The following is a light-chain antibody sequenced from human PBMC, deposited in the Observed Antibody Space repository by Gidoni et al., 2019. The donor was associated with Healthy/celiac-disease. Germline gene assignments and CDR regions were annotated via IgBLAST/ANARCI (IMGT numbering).Light chain of an antibody. Sequence: IQMTQSPSSLSASVGDRVTITYQASQDIRNYLNWYQQKPGKAPKLLIYDASNLETGVPSRFSGSGSGTDFTFTISGLQPEDIATYYCQQPRAFGGGTKVEIK. CDR3: QQPRA. J-gene: IGKJ4*01. CDR2: DAS. CDR1: QDIRNY. V-gene: IGKV1-33*01.